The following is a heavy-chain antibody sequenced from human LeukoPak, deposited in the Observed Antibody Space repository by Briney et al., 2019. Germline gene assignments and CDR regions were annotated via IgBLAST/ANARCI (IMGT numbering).Heavy chain of an antibody. J-gene: IGHJ4*02. CDR2: IYPGDSDT. Sequence: GESLKISCQGSGYSFTSYWIGWVRQMPGKGLEWMGIIYPGDSDTRYSPSFQGLVTISVDKSSSTAYLQWSSLKASDTAMYYCARTSAYSSSWDLDYWGQGTLVTVSS. D-gene: IGHD6-13*01. V-gene: IGHV5-51*01. CDR1: GYSFTSYW. CDR3: ARTSAYSSSWDLDY.